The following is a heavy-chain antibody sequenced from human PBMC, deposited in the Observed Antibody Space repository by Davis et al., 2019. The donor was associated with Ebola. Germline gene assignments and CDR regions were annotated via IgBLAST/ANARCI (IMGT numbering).Heavy chain of an antibody. J-gene: IGHJ5*02. CDR3: ATSQDCSSTSCDNWFDP. D-gene: IGHD2-2*01. V-gene: IGHV4-34*01. CDR2: INHSGST. CDR1: GGSFSGYY. Sequence: MPSETLSLTCAAHGGSFSGYYWSWIRQPPGKGLEWIGEINHSGSTNYNPSLKSRVTISVDTSKNQFSLKLTSVTAADTAVYYCATSQDCSSTSCDNWFDPWGQGTLVTVSS.